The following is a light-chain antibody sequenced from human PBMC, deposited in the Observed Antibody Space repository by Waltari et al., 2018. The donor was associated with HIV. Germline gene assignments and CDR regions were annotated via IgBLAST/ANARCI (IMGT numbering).Light chain of an antibody. Sequence: SALTQPASVSGSPGQSITIACTGTSSDVGAYKFVSLYQQHPGKAPKLIIYEVRNQPSGVSNRFSASKSGNTASLTISGLQAEDEADYYCTSYTTSITYVFGTGTKVTVL. CDR1: SSDVGAYKF. J-gene: IGLJ1*01. V-gene: IGLV2-14*01. CDR2: EVR. CDR3: TSYTTSITYV.